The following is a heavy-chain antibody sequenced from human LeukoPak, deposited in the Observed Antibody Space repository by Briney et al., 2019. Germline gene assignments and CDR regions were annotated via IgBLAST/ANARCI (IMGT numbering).Heavy chain of an antibody. V-gene: IGHV3-66*01. J-gene: IGHJ4*02. Sequence: GGSLRLSCAASGFILNSIYMSWVRQAPGKGLEWVSVIYSSGTTDYADYVKGRFTISRDDYKNTLYLQMNSLRAEDTAIYYCARTLRGYSYLGYFDYWGQGTLVTVSS. CDR1: GFILNSIY. CDR2: IYSSGTT. D-gene: IGHD5-18*01. CDR3: ARTLRGYSYLGYFDY.